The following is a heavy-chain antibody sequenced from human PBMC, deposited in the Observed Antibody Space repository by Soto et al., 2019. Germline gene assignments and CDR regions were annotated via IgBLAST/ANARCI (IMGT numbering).Heavy chain of an antibody. D-gene: IGHD3-22*01. J-gene: IGHJ4*02. CDR2: IKSKTDGGTT. CDR1: GFTFSNAW. V-gene: IGHV3-15*01. CDR3: ARDYYKYYDSSGYYRSPAY. Sequence: GGSLRLSCAASGFTFSNAWMSWVRQAPGKGLEWFGRIKSKTDGGTTDYAAPVKGRFTISRDDSKNTLYLQMNSLRAEDTAVYYCARDYYKYYDSSGYYRSPAYWGQGPLVTVSS.